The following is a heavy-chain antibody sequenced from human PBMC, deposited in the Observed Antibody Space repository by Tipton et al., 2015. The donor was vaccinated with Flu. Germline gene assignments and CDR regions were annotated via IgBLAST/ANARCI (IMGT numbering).Heavy chain of an antibody. V-gene: IGHV1-2*06. D-gene: IGHD3-3*01. CDR3: ARDYDFWSGYYSYNWFDP. J-gene: IGHJ5*02. CDR1: GYTFTGYY. Sequence: QLVQSGAEVKKPGASVKVSCKASGYTFTGYYMHWVRQAPGQGPEWMGRINPNSGGTNYAQKFQGRVTMTRDTSISTAYMELSRLRSDDTAVYYGARDYDFWSGYYSYNWFDPWGQGTLVTVSS. CDR2: INPNSGGT.